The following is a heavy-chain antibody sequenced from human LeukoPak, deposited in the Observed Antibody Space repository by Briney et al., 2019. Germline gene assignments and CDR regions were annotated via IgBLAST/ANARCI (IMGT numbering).Heavy chain of an antibody. CDR3: ARKVPADSHFDY. CDR2: ITPIFGSA. V-gene: IGHV1-69*05. J-gene: IGHJ4*02. Sequence: SVKVSCKASGGTFSSYAISWVRQAPGQGLEWMGRITPIFGSANYAQKFQGRVTITTDESTSTACMELSSLRSEDTAVYYCARKVPADSHFDYWGQGTQVTVSS. D-gene: IGHD2-2*01. CDR1: GGTFSSYA.